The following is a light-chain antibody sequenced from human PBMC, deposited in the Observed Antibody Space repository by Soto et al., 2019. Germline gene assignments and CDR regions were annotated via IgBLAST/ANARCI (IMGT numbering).Light chain of an antibody. J-gene: IGLJ1*01. CDR3: QTWGTGIHV. V-gene: IGLV4-69*01. Sequence: QSALTQSPSASASLGASVKLTCTLSSGHSSYAIAWHQQQPEKGPRYLMKVNSDGSHSKGDGIPDRFSGSSSGAERYLTISSLQSEDEADYYCQTWGTGIHVFGTGTKLTVL. CDR1: SGHSSYA. CDR2: VNSDGSH.